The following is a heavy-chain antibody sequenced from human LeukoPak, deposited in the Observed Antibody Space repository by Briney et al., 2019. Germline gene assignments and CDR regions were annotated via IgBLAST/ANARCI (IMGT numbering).Heavy chain of an antibody. D-gene: IGHD3-10*01. Sequence: SETLSLTCTVSGGSISSSSYYWSWIRQPAGKGLEWIGRIYTSGSTNYNPSLKSRVTMSVDTSKNQFSLKLSSVTAADTAVYYCARAGRLVRDYYYYMDVWGKGTTVTISS. CDR1: GGSISSSSYY. V-gene: IGHV4-61*02. CDR3: ARAGRLVRDYYYYMDV. J-gene: IGHJ6*03. CDR2: IYTSGST.